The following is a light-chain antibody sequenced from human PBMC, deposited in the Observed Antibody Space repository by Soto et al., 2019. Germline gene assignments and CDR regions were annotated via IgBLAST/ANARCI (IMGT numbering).Light chain of an antibody. CDR3: QQYGSSGT. CDR1: QSVSNNY. Sequence: EIVLTQSPGTLSLSPGERATLSCRASQSVSNNYLAWYQQKPGQAPRLLIYGESNRTTGIPDSFSGSGSGTDFTLTISRLEPEDFALYYCQQYGSSGTFGQGTKVEIK. V-gene: IGKV3-20*01. J-gene: IGKJ1*01. CDR2: GES.